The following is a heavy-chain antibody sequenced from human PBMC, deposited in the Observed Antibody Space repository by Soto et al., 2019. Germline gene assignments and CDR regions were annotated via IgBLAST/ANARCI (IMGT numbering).Heavy chain of an antibody. J-gene: IGHJ4*02. CDR2: ISAYNGNT. CDR1: GYTPTNYD. Sequence: QVPLVQSGPEVKKPGASVKVSCKTSGYTPTNYDIGWVRQAPGQGLEYMGWISAYNGNTNYARKLQDRVTLTTDTSTRTADMELRSLQSDDTAIYYCARGIYRRGTYDAFDNWGQGTLVTVSS. D-gene: IGHD1-26*01. V-gene: IGHV1-18*01. CDR3: ARGIYRRGTYDAFDN.